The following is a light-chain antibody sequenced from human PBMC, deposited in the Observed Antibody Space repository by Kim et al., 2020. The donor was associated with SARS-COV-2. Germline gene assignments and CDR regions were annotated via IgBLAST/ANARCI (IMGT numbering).Light chain of an antibody. CDR3: QQSYSTPFT. CDR1: QSISSY. J-gene: IGKJ3*01. Sequence: ASVGNRVTITCRASQSISSYLNWYQQKPGKAPKLLIYAASSLQSGFPSRFSGSRSGTDFALTISSLQPGDFATYYCQQSYSTPFTFGPGAKVDFK. V-gene: IGKV1-39*01. CDR2: AAS.